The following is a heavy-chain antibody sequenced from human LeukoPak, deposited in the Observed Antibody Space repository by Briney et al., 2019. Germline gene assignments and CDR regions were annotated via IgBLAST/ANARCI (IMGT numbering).Heavy chain of an antibody. CDR2: INHSGST. J-gene: IGHJ4*02. V-gene: IGHV4-34*01. CDR1: GGSFSGYY. CDR3: ARGGVYYDTSAYSDY. D-gene: IGHD3-22*01. Sequence: SETLSLTCAVYGGSFSGYYWSWIRQPPGKVLEWIGEINHSGSTNYNPSLKSRVTISVDTSKNQFSLNLSSVTAADTAVYYCARGGVYYDTSAYSDYWGQGTLVTVSS.